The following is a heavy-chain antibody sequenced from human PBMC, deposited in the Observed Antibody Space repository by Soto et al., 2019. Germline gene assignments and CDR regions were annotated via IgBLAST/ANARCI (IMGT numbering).Heavy chain of an antibody. Sequence: SVKVSCKASGFTFTRSAVQWVRQARGQRLEWIGWIVVGSGNTNYAQKFQERVTITRDMSTSTAYMELSSLRSEDTAVYYCAAPGLSYSGYDIDAFDIWGQGTMVTVSS. CDR1: GFTFTRSA. J-gene: IGHJ3*02. D-gene: IGHD5-12*01. V-gene: IGHV1-58*01. CDR2: IVVGSGNT. CDR3: AAPGLSYSGYDIDAFDI.